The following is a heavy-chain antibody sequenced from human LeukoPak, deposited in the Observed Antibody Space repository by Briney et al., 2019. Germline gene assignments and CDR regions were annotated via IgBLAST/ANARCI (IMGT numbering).Heavy chain of an antibody. CDR3: AADPNYYDSSGSGDY. Sequence: GGSLRLSCAASGFTFSSYAMSWVRQAPGKGLEWVSAISGSGGSTYYADSVKGRFTISRDNSKNTLYLQMNSLRAEDTAVYYCAADPNYYDSSGSGDYWGQGTLVTVSS. V-gene: IGHV3-23*01. CDR2: ISGSGGST. J-gene: IGHJ4*02. CDR1: GFTFSSYA. D-gene: IGHD3-22*01.